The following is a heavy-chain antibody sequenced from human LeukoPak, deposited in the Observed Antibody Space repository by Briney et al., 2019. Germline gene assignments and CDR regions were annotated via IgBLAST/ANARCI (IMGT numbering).Heavy chain of an antibody. CDR3: ARDTLPAGINDAFDI. V-gene: IGHV4-61*02. CDR2: IYSSGRT. Sequence: SETLSLTCSVSGVSISSAGYFWTWIRQPAGKRLERIGRIYSSGRTNYNPSLVSRVAMSIDTSRNQFSLRLSSVTAADTAVYYCARDTLPAGINDAFDIWGQGTRVTVSS. D-gene: IGHD2-2*01. J-gene: IGHJ3*02. CDR1: GVSISSAGYF.